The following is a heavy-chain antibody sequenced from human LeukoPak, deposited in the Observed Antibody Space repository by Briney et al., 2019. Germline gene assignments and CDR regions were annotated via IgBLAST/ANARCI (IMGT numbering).Heavy chain of an antibody. CDR1: GYTFTGYY. CDR3: ARGARGYCSGGSCLYDY. CDR2: INPNSGGT. J-gene: IGHJ4*02. V-gene: IGHV1-2*06. Sequence: ASVKVSCKASGYTFTGYYMHWVRQAPGQGLEWMGRINPNSGGTNYAQKFQGRVTMTRDTSISTAYMELSSLRSADTAVYYCARGARGYCSGGSCLYDYWGQGTLVTVSS. D-gene: IGHD2-15*01.